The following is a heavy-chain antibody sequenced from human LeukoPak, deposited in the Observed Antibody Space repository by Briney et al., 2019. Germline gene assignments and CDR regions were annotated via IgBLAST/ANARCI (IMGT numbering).Heavy chain of an antibody. J-gene: IGHJ4*02. Sequence: ASVKVSCKAFGGTFSSYAISWVRQAPGQGLEWMGGIIPIFGTANYAQKFQGRVTITADESTSTAYMELSSLRSEDTAVYYCARGSLDYYGYYFDYWGQGTLVTVSS. CDR1: GGTFSSYA. CDR3: ARGSLDYYGYYFDY. D-gene: IGHD3-10*01. CDR2: IIPIFGTA. V-gene: IGHV1-69*13.